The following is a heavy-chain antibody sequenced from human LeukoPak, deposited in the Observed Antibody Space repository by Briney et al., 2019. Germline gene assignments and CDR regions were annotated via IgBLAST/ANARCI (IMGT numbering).Heavy chain of an antibody. CDR2: INHSGST. CDR3: TRLYENRIDP. Sequence: PSETLSLTCAVYGGSFSGYSWSWIRQPPGKGLEWIGEINHSGSTNYKPSLKSRVTISVDTAKNQFSLKLSSVTAADTAVYYCTRLYENRIDPWGQGTLVIVSS. J-gene: IGHJ5*02. D-gene: IGHD2-2*02. CDR1: GGSFSGYS. V-gene: IGHV4-34*01.